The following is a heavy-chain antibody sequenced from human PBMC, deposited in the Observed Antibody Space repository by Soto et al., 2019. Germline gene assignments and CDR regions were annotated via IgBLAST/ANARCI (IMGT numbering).Heavy chain of an antibody. V-gene: IGHV1-69*01. D-gene: IGHD1-1*01. CDR2: IIPIFDTA. J-gene: IGHJ6*02. CDR1: GGTFSDST. Sequence: QVQLVQSGAELRKPGSSVKVSCKASGGTFSDSTINWVRQAPGQRLEWMGGIIPIFDTANYAEKFQGRVTITADESTSTSFMEVSSLRSEDTAVYYCARNGTLTGYSYGMEGWGQGTMVTVSS. CDR3: ARNGTLTGYSYGMEG.